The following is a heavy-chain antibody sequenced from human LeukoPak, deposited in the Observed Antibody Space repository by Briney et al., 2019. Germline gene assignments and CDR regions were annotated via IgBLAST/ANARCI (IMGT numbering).Heavy chain of an antibody. CDR1: GYTLTELS. CDR3: ATDQKDGSGSLAY. V-gene: IGHV1-24*01. Sequence: ASVKVSCKVSGYTLTELSMHWVRQAPGKGREWMGGFDPEDGETIYAQKFQGRVTMTEDTSTDTAYMELSSLRSEDTAVYYCATDQKDGSGSLAYWGQGTLVTVSS. CDR2: FDPEDGET. D-gene: IGHD3-10*01. J-gene: IGHJ4*02.